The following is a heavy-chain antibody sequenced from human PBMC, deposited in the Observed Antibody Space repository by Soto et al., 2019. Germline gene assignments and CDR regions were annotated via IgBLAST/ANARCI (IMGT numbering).Heavy chain of an antibody. Sequence: LCGGSISSYYWSWIRQPPGKGLEWIGYIYYSGSTNYNPSLKSRVTISVDTSKNQFSLKLSSVTAADTAVYYCARVRNWFDPWGQGTLVTVSS. V-gene: IGHV4-59*01. CDR2: IYYSGST. J-gene: IGHJ5*02. CDR1: GGSISSYY. D-gene: IGHD4-17*01. CDR3: ARVRNWFDP.